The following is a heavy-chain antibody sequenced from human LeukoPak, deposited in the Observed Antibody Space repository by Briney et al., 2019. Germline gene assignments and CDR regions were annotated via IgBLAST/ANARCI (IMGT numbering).Heavy chain of an antibody. CDR2: IYTSGST. V-gene: IGHV4-61*02. J-gene: IGHJ4*02. D-gene: IGHD6-19*01. Sequence: PSQTLSLTCTVSGGSISSGSYYWSWIRQPAGKGLEWIGRIYTSGSTNYNPSLKSRVTISVDRSKNQFSLKLSSVTAADTAVYYCAREGFYSSGWPYYFDYWGQGTLVTVSS. CDR1: GGSISSGSYY. CDR3: AREGFYSSGWPYYFDY.